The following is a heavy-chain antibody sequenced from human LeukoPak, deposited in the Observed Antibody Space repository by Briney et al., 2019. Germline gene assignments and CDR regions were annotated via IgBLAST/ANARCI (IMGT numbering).Heavy chain of an antibody. CDR2: IIPIFGTA. Sequence: SVKVSCKASGGTFSSYAISWVRQAPGQGLEWMGGIIPIFGTANYAQKFQGRVTITADKSTSTAYMELSSLRSEDTAVYYCASGSVGAQPQYNWFDPWGQGTLVTVSS. V-gene: IGHV1-69*06. CDR1: GGTFSSYA. CDR3: ASGSVGAQPQYNWFDP. D-gene: IGHD1-26*01. J-gene: IGHJ5*02.